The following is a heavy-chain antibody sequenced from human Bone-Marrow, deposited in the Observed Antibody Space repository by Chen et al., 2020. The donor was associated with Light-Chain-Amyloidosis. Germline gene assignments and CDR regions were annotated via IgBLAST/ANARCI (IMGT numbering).Heavy chain of an antibody. J-gene: IGHJ4*01. Sequence: QLQLQESGPGQVKALETLSLTCIVSGDSINSRNHCWGWIRQPPGKGLEWIGNMHHTGKTYYNPSLKSRVTLSIDTSKNQFSLKLTSVTAADTAVYYCAKEVNWGSEWSWGQGTLVTVSS. CDR3: AKEVNWGSEWS. D-gene: IGHD7-27*01. V-gene: IGHV4-39*07. CDR2: MHHTGKT. CDR1: GDSINSRNHC.